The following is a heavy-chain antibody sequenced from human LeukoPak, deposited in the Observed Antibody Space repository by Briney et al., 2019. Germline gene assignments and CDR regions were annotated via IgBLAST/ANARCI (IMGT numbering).Heavy chain of an antibody. Sequence: PGESLKISCKGSGYTFTNYWIGWVRQMPGIGLEWMGIIYPGDSDFKYSPSFQGQVTISADKSISTAYLQWSSLKASDTAMYYCARGEMATTHPYFDYWGQGTLVTVSS. CDR2: IYPGDSDF. CDR1: GYTFTNYW. V-gene: IGHV5-51*01. CDR3: ARGEMATTHPYFDY. J-gene: IGHJ4*02. D-gene: IGHD5-24*01.